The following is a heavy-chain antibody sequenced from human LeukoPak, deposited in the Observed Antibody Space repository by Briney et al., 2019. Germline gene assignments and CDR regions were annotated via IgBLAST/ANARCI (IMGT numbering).Heavy chain of an antibody. CDR1: GFTFSSYA. CDR3: ANTHSGWGHFDY. D-gene: IGHD6-19*01. V-gene: IGHV3-23*01. Sequence: GGSLRLSCAASGFTFSSYAMSWVRQAPGKGLEWVSTISDRGSSTYYADSVRGRFTISRDNPKNTLSLQMNSLRAEDTAIYYCANTHSGWGHFDYWGQGTLVTVSS. J-gene: IGHJ4*02. CDR2: ISDRGSST.